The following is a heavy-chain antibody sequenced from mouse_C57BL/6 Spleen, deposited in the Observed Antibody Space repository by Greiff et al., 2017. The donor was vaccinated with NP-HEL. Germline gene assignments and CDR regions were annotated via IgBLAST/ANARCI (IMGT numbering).Heavy chain of an antibody. CDR2: IDPSDSYT. D-gene: IGHD2-3*01. Sequence: QVQLKESGAELVMPGASVKLSCKASGYTFTSYWMHWVKQRPGQGLEWIGEIDPSDSYTNYNQKFKGKSTLTVDKSSSTAYMQLSSLTSEDSAVYYCARHDGYYADYWGQGTTLTVSS. CDR1: GYTFTSYW. CDR3: ARHDGYYADY. J-gene: IGHJ2*01. V-gene: IGHV1-69*01.